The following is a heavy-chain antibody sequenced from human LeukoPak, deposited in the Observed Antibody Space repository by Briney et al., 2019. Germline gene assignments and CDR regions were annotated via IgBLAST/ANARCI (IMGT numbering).Heavy chain of an antibody. CDR3: ARGGPATAIDY. V-gene: IGHV3-53*04. CDR2: IYTGGNT. CDR1: GFTISNYY. J-gene: IGHJ4*02. Sequence: GGSLRLSCAASGFTISNYYMSWVRQAPGKGLEWVSVIYTGGNTYYTDAVKGRFTTSRHNSKNTLYLQMNNLRAEDTAVYYCARGGPATAIDYWGRGTLVTVSS.